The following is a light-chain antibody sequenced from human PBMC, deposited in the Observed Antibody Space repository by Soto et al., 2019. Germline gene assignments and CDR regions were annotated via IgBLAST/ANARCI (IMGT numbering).Light chain of an antibody. CDR1: QSVNSNY. V-gene: IGKV3-20*01. J-gene: IGKJ1*01. CDR3: PHYGSSPPT. CDR2: CAS. Sequence: EIVLTQSPGTLSLSPGERATLSCRASQSVNSNYLAWYRRKPGQAPSLLIYCASTRATGIPGRFSGSGSWKDFNLNINRLEPEDFAVYYCPHYGSSPPTFGQGTKVEIK.